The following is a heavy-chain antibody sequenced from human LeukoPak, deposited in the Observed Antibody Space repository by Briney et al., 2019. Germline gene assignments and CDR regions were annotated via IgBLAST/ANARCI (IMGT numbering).Heavy chain of an antibody. CDR2: IYSSGST. V-gene: IGHV4-4*07. J-gene: IGHJ4*02. D-gene: IGHD5-18*01. CDR1: GGSISNYY. CDR3: ASGYSYIIDY. Sequence: PSETLSLTCTVSGGSISNYYWSWIRQPAGKGLEWIGHIYSSGSTNYNPSLKSRVTISVDTSKNQFSLKLGSVTAADTAVYYCASGYSYIIDYWGQGTLVTVSS.